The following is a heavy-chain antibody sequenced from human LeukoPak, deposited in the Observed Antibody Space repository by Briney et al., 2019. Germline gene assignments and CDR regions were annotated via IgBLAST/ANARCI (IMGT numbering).Heavy chain of an antibody. CDR1: GFTVSSNY. D-gene: IGHD6-13*01. V-gene: IGHV3-66*01. CDR2: IYSGGST. CDR3: ASSIAAAGRVY. J-gene: IGHJ4*02. Sequence: PGGSLRLSCAASGFTVSSNYMSWVRQAPGKGLEWVSAIYSGGSTYYADSVKGRFTISRDNSKNTLYLQMNSLRAEDTAVYYRASSIAAAGRVYWGQGTLVTVSS.